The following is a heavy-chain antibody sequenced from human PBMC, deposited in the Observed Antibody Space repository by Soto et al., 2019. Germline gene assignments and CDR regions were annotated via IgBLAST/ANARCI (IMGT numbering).Heavy chain of an antibody. CDR1: GCSISSYY. D-gene: IGHD6-6*01. CDR2: IYYSGST. J-gene: IGHJ6*02. CDR3: AREYSSSLYYYGMDV. V-gene: IGHV4-59*01. Sequence: PXETLSLTCTVSGCSISSYYWSWIRQPPGKGLEWIGYIYYSGSTNYNPSLKSRVTISVDTSKNQFSLKLSSVTAADTAVYYCAREYSSSLYYYGMDVWGQGSTVTVSS.